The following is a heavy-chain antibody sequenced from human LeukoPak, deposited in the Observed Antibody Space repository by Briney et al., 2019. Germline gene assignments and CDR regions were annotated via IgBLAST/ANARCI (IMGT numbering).Heavy chain of an antibody. D-gene: IGHD3-10*01. CDR1: GFTFSSNY. Sequence: PGGSLRLSCAASGFTFSSNYMSWVRQAPGKGGEWGSIIHSGASTYSAYSLNGIFTISTDTSKNPLFLQMNRLTAEDTAVYYCARGHYGIATAYFDFWGQGTLVTVSS. J-gene: IGHJ4*02. V-gene: IGHV3-66*01. CDR2: IHSGAST. CDR3: ARGHYGIATAYFDF.